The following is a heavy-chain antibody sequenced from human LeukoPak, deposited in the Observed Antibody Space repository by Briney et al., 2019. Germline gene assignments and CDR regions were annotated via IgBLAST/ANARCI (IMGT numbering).Heavy chain of an antibody. CDR2: ISGSGGST. V-gene: IGHV3-23*01. J-gene: IGHJ4*02. CDR3: AKSRIFGVVGMVDY. D-gene: IGHD3-3*02. CDR1: GFTFSSYA. Sequence: GGSLRLSCAASGFTFSSYAMSWVRQAPGKGLEWVSAISGSGGSTYYADSVKGRFTISRDNSKNTLYLQMNSLRAEDTAVYYCAKSRIFGVVGMVDYWGQGTLVTVSS.